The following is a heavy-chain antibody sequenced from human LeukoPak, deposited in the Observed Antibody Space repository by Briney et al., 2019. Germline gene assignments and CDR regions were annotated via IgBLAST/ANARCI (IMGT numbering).Heavy chain of an antibody. CDR1: GGSISSYY. CDR3: ARAGITIFGVPTSLTTNWFDP. CDR2: IYYSGST. V-gene: IGHV4-59*12. Sequence: KASETLSLTCTVSGGSISSYYWSWIRQPPGKGLEWIGYIYYSGSTNYNPSLKSRVTISVDTSKNQFSLKLSSVTAADTAVYYCARAGITIFGVPTSLTTNWFDPWGQGTLVTVSS. J-gene: IGHJ5*02. D-gene: IGHD3-3*01.